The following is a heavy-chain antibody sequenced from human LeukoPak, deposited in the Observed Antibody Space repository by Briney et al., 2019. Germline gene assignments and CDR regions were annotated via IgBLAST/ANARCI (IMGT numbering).Heavy chain of an antibody. J-gene: IGHJ2*01. D-gene: IGHD1-26*01. Sequence: GGSLRLSCAASGFTFHDFAMHWVRQPPGKGLEWVSLITWDDGSTYYADSVKGRFTISRDNAKNSLYLQMNSLKVEDTAVYYCAGGVGWHFALWGRGTLVTVSS. CDR2: ITWDDGST. V-gene: IGHV3-43D*03. CDR1: GFTFHDFA. CDR3: AGGVGWHFAL.